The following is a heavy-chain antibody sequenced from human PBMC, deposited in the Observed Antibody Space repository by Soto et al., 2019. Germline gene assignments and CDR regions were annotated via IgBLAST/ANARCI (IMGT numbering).Heavy chain of an antibody. CDR2: ISSNGGST. CDR1: GLTFSSYA. J-gene: IGHJ4*02. Sequence: EVQLVESGGGLVQPGGSLRLSCAASGLTFSSYAMHWVRQAPGKGLEYVSAISSNGGSTYYANSVKGRFTISRDNSKNTLYLQMGSLRAEDMAVYYCARGPAFFDYWGQGTLVTVSS. V-gene: IGHV3-64*01. CDR3: ARGPAFFDY.